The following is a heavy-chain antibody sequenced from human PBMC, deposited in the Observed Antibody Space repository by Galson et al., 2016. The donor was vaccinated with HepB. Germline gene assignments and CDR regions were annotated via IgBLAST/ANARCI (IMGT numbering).Heavy chain of an antibody. CDR1: GYTFTTYS. Sequence: QSGAEVKKPEESLKISCKASGYTFTTYSISWVRQAPGQGLEWMGWISPYNGNTNYAQKLQGRVTMTTDTSTSTAYMELRSLTSDDTAVYYCARTYYYDTSGYYRVFDIWGQGTMVTVSS. D-gene: IGHD3-22*01. CDR3: ARTYYYDTSGYYRVFDI. CDR2: ISPYNGNT. J-gene: IGHJ3*02. V-gene: IGHV1-18*01.